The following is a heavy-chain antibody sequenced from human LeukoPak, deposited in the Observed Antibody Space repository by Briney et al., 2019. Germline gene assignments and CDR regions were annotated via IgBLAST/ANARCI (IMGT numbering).Heavy chain of an antibody. CDR3: AKDISGGDCPDY. D-gene: IGHD2-21*02. Sequence: GGSLRLSCAASAFTFSNYGMHWVRQAPGKGLEWVAVISYDGSDKYYADSVKGRFTISRDNSKNTVYLQMNSLSAEDTAVYYCAKDISGGDCPDYWGQGTPVTVSS. CDR2: ISYDGSDK. J-gene: IGHJ4*02. CDR1: AFTFSNYG. V-gene: IGHV3-30*18.